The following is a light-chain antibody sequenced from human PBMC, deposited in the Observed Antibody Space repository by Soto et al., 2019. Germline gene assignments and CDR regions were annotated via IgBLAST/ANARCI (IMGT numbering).Light chain of an antibody. CDR3: QQSYSTPWT. V-gene: IGKV1-39*01. Sequence: DIQMTQSPSSLSASVGDRVTITCRASQSITTYLNGYQQKPGKAPKLLIYAASSLESGVPSTLRGSGSATNFTLTISSLQPEDFATYYCQQSYSTPWTFGQGTKVEIK. J-gene: IGKJ1*01. CDR2: AAS. CDR1: QSITTY.